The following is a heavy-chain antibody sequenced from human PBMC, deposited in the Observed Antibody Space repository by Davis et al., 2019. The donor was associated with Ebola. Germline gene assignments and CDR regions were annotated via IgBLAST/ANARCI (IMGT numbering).Heavy chain of an antibody. V-gene: IGHV1-18*04. CDR1: GYTFTSFG. Sequence: ASVTVSCKASGYTFTSFGITWVRQAPGQGLEWMGWINPHNNNTNYGQIVQGRVTMTTDTSTSTAYMELKSLTSDDTAVYYCARRRGFYPSGGSFRYYFDSWGQGTLVTVSS. J-gene: IGHJ4*02. D-gene: IGHD2-15*01. CDR3: ARRRGFYPSGGSFRYYFDS. CDR2: INPHNNNT.